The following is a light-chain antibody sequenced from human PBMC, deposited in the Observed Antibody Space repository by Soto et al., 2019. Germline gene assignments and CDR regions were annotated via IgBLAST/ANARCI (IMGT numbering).Light chain of an antibody. CDR1: QTIINW. CDR2: KAS. J-gene: IGKJ1*01. V-gene: IGKV1-5*03. Sequence: DIQMTQSPSTLSGSVGDRVTITCRASQTIINWLAWYQQKPGKAPKLLIYKASTLEGEVPSTFSGSGPETEFTLTINILQPDDSATYYCQQYHTYWWTFGQGTKVDIK. CDR3: QQYHTYWWT.